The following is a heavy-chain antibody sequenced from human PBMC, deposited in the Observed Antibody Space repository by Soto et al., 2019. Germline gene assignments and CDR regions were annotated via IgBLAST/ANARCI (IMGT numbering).Heavy chain of an antibody. V-gene: IGHV4-34*01. CDR3: ARVSDY. CDR1: GGSFIDYS. J-gene: IGHJ4*02. CDR2: INHSGSA. Sequence: QVLLQQWGAGRLKPSETLSLTCAVYGGSFIDYSWGWIRQSPGTGLEWIGEINHSGSANYNPSLKSRVTISADTSKNQFSLKLYSVTAADAAVYYCARVSDYWRQGTLVAVSS.